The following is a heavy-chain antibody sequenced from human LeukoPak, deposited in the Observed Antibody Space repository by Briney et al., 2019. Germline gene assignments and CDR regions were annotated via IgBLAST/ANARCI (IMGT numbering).Heavy chain of an antibody. V-gene: IGHV3-23*01. CDR3: AKSPVIVGAPDAFDY. CDR1: GFIFSSYA. J-gene: IGHJ4*02. Sequence: GGSLRLSCAASGFIFSSYAMSWVRQAPGKGLEWVSAISGSGGSTYYADSEKGRFTISRDNYKNTPYLQMNSMRAEDTAVYYCAKSPVIVGAPDAFDYWGQGTLVTVSS. CDR2: ISGSGGST. D-gene: IGHD1-26*01.